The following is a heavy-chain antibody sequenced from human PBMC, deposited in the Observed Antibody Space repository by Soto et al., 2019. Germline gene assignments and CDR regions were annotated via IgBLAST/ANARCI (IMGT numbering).Heavy chain of an antibody. V-gene: IGHV5-51*01. D-gene: IGHD2-15*01. J-gene: IGHJ4*02. Sequence: GESLKISCKGSGYSFTTYWIGWVRQMPGKGLEWMAIIYPADSDTRYSPSFRGQVTISADKSTNTAYLQWSSLKASDTAMYYCARHNLGDCSGGSCVDYWGQGTLVTVSS. CDR3: ARHNLGDCSGGSCVDY. CDR1: GYSFTTYW. CDR2: IYPADSDT.